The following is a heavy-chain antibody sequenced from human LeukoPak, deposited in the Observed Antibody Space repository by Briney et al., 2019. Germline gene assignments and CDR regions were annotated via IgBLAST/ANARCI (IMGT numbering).Heavy chain of an antibody. CDR3: TRVTYYYDNSGYFHFDS. J-gene: IGHJ4*02. CDR2: IRRKAHGGTT. CDR1: GFTFGDYA. V-gene: IGHV3-49*04. Sequence: GGSLRLSCTTSGFTFGDYAMSWVRQAPGKGLEWVSFIRRKAHGGTTEYAASVKGRFSSSRDDSKSIAYHHMNSLKTEDTAVYFCTRVTYYYDNSGYFHFDSWGQGSLVTVSS. D-gene: IGHD3-22*01.